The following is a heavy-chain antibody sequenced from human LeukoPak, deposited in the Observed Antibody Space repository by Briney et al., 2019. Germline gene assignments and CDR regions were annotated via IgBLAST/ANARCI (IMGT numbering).Heavy chain of an antibody. CDR3: ARRGDYLYYHMDV. CDR2: IYTSGST. CDR1: GGSISSGSYY. V-gene: IGHV4-61*02. Sequence: PSETLSLTCTVSGGSISSGSYYWSWIRQPAGKGLEWIGRIYTSGSTNYNPSLKSRVTISVDTSKNQFSLKLSSVTAADTAVYYCARRGDYLYYHMDVWGKGTTVTVSS. J-gene: IGHJ6*03.